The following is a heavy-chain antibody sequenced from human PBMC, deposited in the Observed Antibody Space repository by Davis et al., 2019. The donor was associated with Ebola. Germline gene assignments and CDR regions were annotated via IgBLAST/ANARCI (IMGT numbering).Heavy chain of an antibody. J-gene: IGHJ4*02. CDR3: AREPNCSGGSCYRIFDY. V-gene: IGHV4-59*01. CDR1: GGSISSYY. Sequence: PSETLSLTCTVSGGSISSYYWSWIRQPPGKGLEWIGYIYYSGSTNYNPSLKSRVTISVDTSKNQFSLKLSSVTAADTAVYYCAREPNCSGGSCYRIFDYWGQGTLVTVSS. CDR2: IYYSGST. D-gene: IGHD2-15*01.